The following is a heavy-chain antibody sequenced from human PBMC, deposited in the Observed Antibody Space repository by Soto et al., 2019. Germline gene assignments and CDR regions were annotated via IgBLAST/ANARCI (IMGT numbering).Heavy chain of an antibody. J-gene: IGHJ4*02. V-gene: IGHV3-30*03. Sequence: QVQLVESGGGVVQPGRSLRLSCAASGFPFTTYGMHWVREGPGKGLEWVAVISYDGSNKYYADSVKGRFTISRDNSKNTLYLQMNSLRPEDTALYYCVGAQSYFAYRGQGTLVTVSS. CDR2: ISYDGSNK. CDR3: VGAQSYFAY. D-gene: IGHD3-10*01. CDR1: GFPFTTYG.